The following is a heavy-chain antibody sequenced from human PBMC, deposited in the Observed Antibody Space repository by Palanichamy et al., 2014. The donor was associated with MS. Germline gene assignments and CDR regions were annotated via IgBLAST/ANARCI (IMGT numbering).Heavy chain of an antibody. CDR3: NLVHYYYGMDV. J-gene: IGHJ6*02. CDR1: GFSLSTSGVG. CDR2: IYWNDDK. V-gene: IGHV2-5*01. D-gene: IGHD6-6*01. Sequence: QITLKESGPTLVKPTQTLTLTCTFSGFSLSTSGVGVGWIRQPPGKALEWLALIYWNDDKRYSPSLKSMLTITKDTSKNQAVLTMTNMDPVDTATYYCNLVHYYYGMDVWGQGTTVTVSS.